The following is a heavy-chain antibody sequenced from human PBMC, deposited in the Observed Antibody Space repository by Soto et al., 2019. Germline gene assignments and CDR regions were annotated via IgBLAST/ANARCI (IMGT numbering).Heavy chain of an antibody. CDR2: INPNGGSI. Sequence: GASVKVSCKTSGYTFTSYYIHWVRQAPGQGLEWMGIINPNGGSIGYAQKFQGRVTMTSDTSTSTVYMELTSLRFEDTALYYCARALSAKPPYPDYFDYWGLGTLVTVSS. V-gene: IGHV1-46*01. CDR1: GYTFTSYY. D-gene: IGHD5-18*01. J-gene: IGHJ4*02. CDR3: ARALSAKPPYPDYFDY.